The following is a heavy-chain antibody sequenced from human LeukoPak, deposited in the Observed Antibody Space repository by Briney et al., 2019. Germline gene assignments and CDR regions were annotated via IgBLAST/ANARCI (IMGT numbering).Heavy chain of an antibody. CDR1: GFTFSSYA. J-gene: IGHJ4*02. D-gene: IGHD2-15*01. CDR3: AKDGGYCSGGSCFRGYFDY. V-gene: IGHV3-30*04. CDR2: ISYDGSNK. Sequence: GGSLRLSCAASGFTFSSYAMHWVRQAPGKGLEWVAVISYDGSNKYYADSVKGRFTISRDNSKNTLYLQMNSLRAEDTAVYYCAKDGGYCSGGSCFRGYFDYWGQGTLVTVSS.